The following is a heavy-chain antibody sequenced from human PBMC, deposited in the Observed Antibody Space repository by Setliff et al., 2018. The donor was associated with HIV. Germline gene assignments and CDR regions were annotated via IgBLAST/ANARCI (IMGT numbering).Heavy chain of an antibody. CDR1: GYTFTFYS. CDR3: ARESGYSSSWYKGHDAFDI. V-gene: IGHV1-3*01. D-gene: IGHD6-13*01. Sequence: ASVKVSCKASGYTFTFYSIHWVRQAPGHGLEWMGWINAGNGNTKYSQKFQGRVTITRDTSASTAYMELSSLRSEDTAVYYCARESGYSSSWYKGHDAFDIWGQGTMVTV. J-gene: IGHJ3*02. CDR2: INAGNGNT.